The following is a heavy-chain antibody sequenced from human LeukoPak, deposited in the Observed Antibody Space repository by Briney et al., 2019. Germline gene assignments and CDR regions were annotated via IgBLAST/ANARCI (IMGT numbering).Heavy chain of an antibody. J-gene: IGHJ4*02. V-gene: IGHV5-51*01. CDR3: ARPSYFDRSGYYAY. D-gene: IGHD3-22*01. CDR2: IYPDDSDT. Sequence: GESLKISCKGSGFDFTVHWIAWVRQMPGKGLEWVGIIYPDDSDTRYSPSFQGQVTISADKSVSTAYLQWSRLKASDTALYYCARPSYFDRSGYYAYWGQGTLVTVSS. CDR1: GFDFTVHW.